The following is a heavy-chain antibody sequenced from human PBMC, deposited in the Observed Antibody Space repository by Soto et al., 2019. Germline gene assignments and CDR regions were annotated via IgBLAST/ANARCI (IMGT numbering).Heavy chain of an antibody. CDR3: ARARLRSSSWYGYYFDY. Sequence: SETLFLTCAVSGASIISSNWWSWVRQPPGKGLEWIGEIYHSGSTNYNPSLKSRVTISVDKSKNQFSLKLSSVTAADTAVYYCARARLRSSSWYGYYFDYWGQGTLVTSPQ. D-gene: IGHD6-13*01. CDR1: GASIISSNW. J-gene: IGHJ4*02. V-gene: IGHV4-4*02. CDR2: IYHSGST.